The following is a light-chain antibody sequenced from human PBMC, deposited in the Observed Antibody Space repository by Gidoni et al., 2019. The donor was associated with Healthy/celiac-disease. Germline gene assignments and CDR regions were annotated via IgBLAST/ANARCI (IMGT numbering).Light chain of an antibody. V-gene: IGKV3D-15*01. CDR2: GAS. CDR3: QQYNNCPIT. CDR1: QSVSSN. J-gene: IGKJ5*01. Sequence: EIVMTPSPATLSVSPVERATLACRASQSVSSNLAWYQQKPGQAPRLLIYGASIRDTGIPARFSGSGSGTEFTLTISSLQSEDFAVYYCQQYNNCPITFGQGTRLEIK.